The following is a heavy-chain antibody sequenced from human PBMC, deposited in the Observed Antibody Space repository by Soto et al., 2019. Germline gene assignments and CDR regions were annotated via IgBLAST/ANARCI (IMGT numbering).Heavy chain of an antibody. CDR2: ISSSSSTI. Sequence: HPGGSLRLSCAASGFTFSSYSMNWVRQAPGKGLEWVSYISSSSSTIYYADSVKGRFTISRDNAKNSLYLQMNSLRDEDTAVYYCASRGREPTYYYDSSGYYPDPFDYWGQGTLVTVSS. CDR3: ASRGREPTYYYDSSGYYPDPFDY. CDR1: GFTFSSYS. D-gene: IGHD3-22*01. J-gene: IGHJ4*02. V-gene: IGHV3-48*02.